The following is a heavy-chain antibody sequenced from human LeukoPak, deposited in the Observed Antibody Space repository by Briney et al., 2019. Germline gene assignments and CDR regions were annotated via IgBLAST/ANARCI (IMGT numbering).Heavy chain of an antibody. Sequence: PGGSLRLSCAASGFTFSDYWMIWVRQAPGKGLEWVADIKHDGSDKYFVDSVKGRFTISRDNAKNSVHLQPNSLRAEDTAVYYCARLYCGGGTCYSYYMDVWGKGTTVTVSS. CDR3: ARLYCGGGTCYSYYMDV. CDR1: GFTFSDYW. CDR2: IKHDGSDK. J-gene: IGHJ6*03. V-gene: IGHV3-7*01. D-gene: IGHD2-15*01.